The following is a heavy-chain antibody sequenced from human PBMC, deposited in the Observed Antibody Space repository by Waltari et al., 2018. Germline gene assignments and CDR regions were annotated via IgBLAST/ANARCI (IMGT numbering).Heavy chain of an antibody. Sequence: QVQLQESGPGLVKPSETLSLTCTVSGGSIRSYYWSWSRKPAGKGLEWIGRIYTSGGTNYNPSLKSRVTMSVDTSKNQFSLKLSSVTAADTAVYYCARDRDFWEGYYYMDVWGKGTTVTVSS. CDR2: IYTSGGT. V-gene: IGHV4-4*07. CDR3: ARDRDFWEGYYYMDV. D-gene: IGHD3-3*01. J-gene: IGHJ6*03. CDR1: GGSIRSYY.